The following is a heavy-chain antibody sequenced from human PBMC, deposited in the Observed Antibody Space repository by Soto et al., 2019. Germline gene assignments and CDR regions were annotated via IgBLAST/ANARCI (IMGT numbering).Heavy chain of an antibody. D-gene: IGHD3-22*01. J-gene: IGHJ5*02. Sequence: QLQLQESGPGLVEPAETLSLTCTVSGGSVSSSSYYWGWIRQHPGKGLEWIGSIYYSGSTYYNPSLKSRVTISVDTSKNQFSLKLSSVTAAATAVYYCARHLIAPNWFDPWGQGTLVTVSS. CDR3: ARHLIAPNWFDP. CDR1: GGSVSSSSYY. CDR2: IYYSGST. V-gene: IGHV4-39*01.